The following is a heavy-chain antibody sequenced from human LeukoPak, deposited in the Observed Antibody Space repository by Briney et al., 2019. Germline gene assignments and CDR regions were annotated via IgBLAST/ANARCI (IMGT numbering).Heavy chain of an antibody. CDR3: ARFRLGELSLPHLNDY. J-gene: IGHJ4*02. D-gene: IGHD3-16*02. Sequence: PGGSLRLSCAASGXTVSSNYMSWVRQAPGKGLEWVSSISSSSSHIYYADSVKGRFTISRDNAKNSLYLQMNSLRAEDTGVYYCARFRLGELSLPHLNDYWGQGTLVTVSS. CDR1: GXTVSSNY. V-gene: IGHV3-21*01. CDR2: ISSSSSHI.